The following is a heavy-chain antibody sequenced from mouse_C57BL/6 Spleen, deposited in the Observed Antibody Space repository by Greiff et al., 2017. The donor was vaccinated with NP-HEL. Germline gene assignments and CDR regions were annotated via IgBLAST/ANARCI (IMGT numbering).Heavy chain of an antibody. V-gene: IGHV1-52*01. CDR3: ARGNYYGSYYYAMDY. D-gene: IGHD1-1*01. CDR1: GYTFTSYW. Sequence: VQLQQPGAELVRPGSSVKLSCKASGYTFTSYWMHWVKQRPIKGLEWIGNIDPSDSETHYNQKFKDKATLTVDKSSSTAYMQLSSLTSEDSAVYYCARGNYYGSYYYAMDYWGQGTSVTVSS. J-gene: IGHJ4*01. CDR2: IDPSDSET.